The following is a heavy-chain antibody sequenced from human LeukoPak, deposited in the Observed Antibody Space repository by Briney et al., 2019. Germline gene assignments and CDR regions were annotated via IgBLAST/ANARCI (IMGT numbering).Heavy chain of an antibody. CDR3: ARGDSGSYPGQH. V-gene: IGHV3-7*01. J-gene: IGHJ1*01. CDR1: GFTFSSYC. CDR2: IKQDGSEK. Sequence: PGGSLRLSCAASGFTFSSYCMSWVRQAPGKGLEWVANIKQDGSEKYYVDSVKGRFTISRDNAKNSLYLQMNSLRAEDTAVYYCARGDSGSYPGQHWGQGTLVTVSS. D-gene: IGHD1-26*01.